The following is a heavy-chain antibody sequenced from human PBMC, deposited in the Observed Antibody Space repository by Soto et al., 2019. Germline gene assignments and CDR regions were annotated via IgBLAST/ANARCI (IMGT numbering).Heavy chain of an antibody. Sequence: PGGSLRLSCAASGFTFSDYHMRWIRQAPGKGLEWVSYISSSSSFTNYADSVKGRFAISRDNAKTSFYLQMNSLRAEDTAVYYCARWITVTPHSYYYTMDVWGQGTTVTVSS. CDR2: ISSSSSFT. V-gene: IGHV3-11*03. J-gene: IGHJ6*02. CDR1: GFTFSDYH. CDR3: ARWITVTPHSYYYTMDV. D-gene: IGHD4-17*01.